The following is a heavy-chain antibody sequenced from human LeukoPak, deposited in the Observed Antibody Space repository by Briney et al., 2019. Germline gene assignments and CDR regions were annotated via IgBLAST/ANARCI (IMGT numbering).Heavy chain of an antibody. Sequence: SETLSLTCAVYGGSFSGYYWSWIRQPPGKGLEWIGEINHSGSTNYNPSLTSRVTISVDTSKNRFSLKLSSVTAADTAVYYCAAVVPADYWGQGTLVTVSS. CDR1: GGSFSGYY. J-gene: IGHJ4*02. CDR3: AAVVPADY. V-gene: IGHV4-34*01. CDR2: INHSGST. D-gene: IGHD2-2*01.